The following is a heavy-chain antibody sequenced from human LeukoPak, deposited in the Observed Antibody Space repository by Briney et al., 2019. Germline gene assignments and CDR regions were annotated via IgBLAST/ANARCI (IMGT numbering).Heavy chain of an antibody. V-gene: IGHV4-31*09. CDR2: IYYSGST. D-gene: IGHD4-17*01. CDR3: TTTPHWLAFDY. CDR1: GGSISSGGYY. J-gene: IGHJ4*02. Sequence: SQTLSLTCTVSGGSISSGGYYWSWIRQHPGKGLEWIGYIYYSGSTYYNPSLKSRVTISVDMSKNQLSLKLSSVTAADTAVYYCTTTPHWLAFDYWGQGTLVTVSS.